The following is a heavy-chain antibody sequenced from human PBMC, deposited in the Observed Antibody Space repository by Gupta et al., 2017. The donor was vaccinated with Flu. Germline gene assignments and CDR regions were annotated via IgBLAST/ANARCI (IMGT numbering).Heavy chain of an antibody. V-gene: IGHV4-34*01. CDR2: INHSGRT. J-gene: IGHJ4*02. CDR3: ARDENEYGAYAKTNPIDY. Sequence: PGTGLKLIGEINHSGRTNYNPSLKSRGTISADTSKNQFFLSLSSVTAADTAVYYCARDENEYGAYAKTNPIDYWGQGTLVTVSS. D-gene: IGHD4-17*01.